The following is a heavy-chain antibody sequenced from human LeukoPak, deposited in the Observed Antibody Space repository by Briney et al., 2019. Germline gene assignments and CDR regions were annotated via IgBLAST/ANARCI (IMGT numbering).Heavy chain of an antibody. CDR2: INSDGSGT. V-gene: IGHV3-74*01. CDR1: GXTFSSYW. J-gene: IGHJ4*02. Sequence: GGSLRLSCAASGXTFSSYWMHWVRQAPGKGLVWVSRINSDGSGTSYADSVKGRFTISRDNAKNTLYLQMNSLRAEDTAVYYCAREDYYDSCVFDYWGQGTLVTVSS. CDR3: AREDYYDSCVFDY. D-gene: IGHD3-22*01.